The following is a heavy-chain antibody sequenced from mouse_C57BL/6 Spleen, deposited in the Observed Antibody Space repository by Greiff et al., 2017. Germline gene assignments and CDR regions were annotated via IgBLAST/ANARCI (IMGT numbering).Heavy chain of an antibody. D-gene: IGHD2-2*01. CDR2: IYPGDGDT. J-gene: IGHJ2*01. CDR1: GYAFSSSW. Sequence: VQLQQSGPELVKPGASVKISCKASGYAFSSSWMNWVKQRPGKGLEWIGRIYPGDGDTNYNGKFKGKATLTADKSSSTAYRQLSSLTSEDSAVYFCARTDWFFDYWGQGTTLTVSS. CDR3: ARTDWFFDY. V-gene: IGHV1-82*01.